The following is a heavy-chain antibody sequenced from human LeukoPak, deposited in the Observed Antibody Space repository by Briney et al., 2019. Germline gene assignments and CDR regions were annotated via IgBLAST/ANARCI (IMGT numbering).Heavy chain of an antibody. J-gene: IGHJ6*03. Sequence: SETLSLTCTVSGGSISSYYWSWIRQPPGKGLEWIGYIYYSGSTNYNPSLKSRVTISVDTSKNQFSLKLSSVTAADTAVYYCARDYYDSSGYYYYYYYIDVWGKGTTVTVSS. D-gene: IGHD3-22*01. CDR2: IYYSGST. CDR1: GGSISSYY. CDR3: ARDYYDSSGYYYYYYYIDV. V-gene: IGHV4-59*01.